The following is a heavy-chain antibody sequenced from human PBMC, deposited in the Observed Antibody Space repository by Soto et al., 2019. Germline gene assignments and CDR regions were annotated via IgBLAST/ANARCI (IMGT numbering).Heavy chain of an antibody. Sequence: EVQLLESGGGLVQPGGSLRLSCAASRFTFSSYAMNWVRQAPGKGLEWVSTISGSGGSTYYADSVKGRFTISRDTSKNTLYLQMTSLRAEDTAVYYCAKDATPVTMYADYWGQGTLVTVSS. D-gene: IGHD4-4*01. CDR3: AKDATPVTMYADY. V-gene: IGHV3-23*01. CDR2: ISGSGGST. CDR1: RFTFSSYA. J-gene: IGHJ4*02.